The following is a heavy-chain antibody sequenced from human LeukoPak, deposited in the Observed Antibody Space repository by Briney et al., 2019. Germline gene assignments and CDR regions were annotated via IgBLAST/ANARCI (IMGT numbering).Heavy chain of an antibody. Sequence: PSETLSLTCTVSGGSISSSSYYWGWIRQPPGKGLEWIGSIYYSGSTYYNPSLKSRVTISEDTSKNQFSLKPSSVTAADTAVYYCATVTSFFDYWGQGTLVTVSS. CDR1: GGSISSSSYY. V-gene: IGHV4-39*01. D-gene: IGHD4-17*01. J-gene: IGHJ4*02. CDR2: IYYSGST. CDR3: ATVTSFFDY.